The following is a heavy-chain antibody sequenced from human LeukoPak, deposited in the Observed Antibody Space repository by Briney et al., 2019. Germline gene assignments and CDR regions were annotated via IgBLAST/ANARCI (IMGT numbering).Heavy chain of an antibody. D-gene: IGHD3-10*01. CDR2: IYYSGST. Sequence: SETLSLTCTVSGGSISSYYWSWIRQPPGKGLEWIGYIYYSGSTNYNPSLKSRVTISVDTSKNQFSLKLSSVTAADTAVYYCARWRYYYYSWFDPWGQGTLVTVSS. V-gene: IGHV4-59*01. CDR1: GGSISSYY. J-gene: IGHJ5*02. CDR3: ARWRYYYYSWFDP.